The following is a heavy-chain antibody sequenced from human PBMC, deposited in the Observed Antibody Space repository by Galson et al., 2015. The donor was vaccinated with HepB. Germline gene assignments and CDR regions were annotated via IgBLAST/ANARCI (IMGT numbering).Heavy chain of an antibody. CDR2: IIPILGIA. V-gene: IGHV1-69*02. Sequence: SVKVSCKASGGTFSSYTISWVRQAPGQGLEWMGRIIPILGIANYAQKFQGRVTITADKSTSTAYMELSSLRSEGTAVYYCARLPTIAAAGRSWFDPWGQGTLVTVSS. J-gene: IGHJ5*02. D-gene: IGHD6-13*01. CDR3: ARLPTIAAAGRSWFDP. CDR1: GGTFSSYT.